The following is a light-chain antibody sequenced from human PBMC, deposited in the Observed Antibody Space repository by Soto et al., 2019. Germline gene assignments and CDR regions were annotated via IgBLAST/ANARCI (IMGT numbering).Light chain of an antibody. CDR3: NSFADSSARDYV. J-gene: IGLJ1*01. CDR1: SSDIGAYDY. Sequence: QSALTQPASVSGSPGQSVTISCTGTSSDIGAYDYVSWYQQHPGGVPKLLIYDVSSRPSGVSSRFSGAKSGNTASLTISGLQADDESDYYCNSFADSSARDYVFGSGTKVTVL. CDR2: DVS. V-gene: IGLV2-14*03.